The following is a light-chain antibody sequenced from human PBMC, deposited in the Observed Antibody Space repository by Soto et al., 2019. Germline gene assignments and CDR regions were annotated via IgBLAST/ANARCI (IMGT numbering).Light chain of an antibody. J-gene: IGKJ2*01. CDR2: AAS. Sequence: DIQMTQSPSTLSASVGDRVTITWRASQSISSWLAWYQQKPGKAPKLLIYAASSLESGVPSRFSGSGSGTEFTLTISSLQPDDFATYYCQQYNSYSPSFGQGTKLEIK. CDR1: QSISSW. CDR3: QQYNSYSPS. V-gene: IGKV1-5*01.